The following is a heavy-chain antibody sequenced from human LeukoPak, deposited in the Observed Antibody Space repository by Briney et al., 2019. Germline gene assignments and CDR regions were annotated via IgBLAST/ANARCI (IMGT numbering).Heavy chain of an antibody. CDR2: INHSGST. J-gene: IGHJ5*02. Sequence: PSETLSLTCVVYGGSFSGYFWSWIRPPPGKGLEWIGEINHSGSTNYSPSLKSRGAMSVHTPKNQFSLKGSSVTAEATTVYYGARIPVYIYGRALGNWFDPWGQGTLVTVSS. CDR1: GGSFSGYF. D-gene: IGHD5-18*01. V-gene: IGHV4-34*01. CDR3: ARIPVYIYGRALGNWFDP.